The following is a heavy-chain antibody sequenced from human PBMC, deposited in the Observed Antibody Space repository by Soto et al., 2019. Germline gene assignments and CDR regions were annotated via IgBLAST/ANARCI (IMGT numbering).Heavy chain of an antibody. CDR1: GFTFSSYA. V-gene: IGHV3-30-3*01. D-gene: IGHD5-18*01. CDR3: ARDFQKLEMDTISHFDD. Sequence: GGSLRLSCAASGFTFSSYAMHWVRQAPGKWLEWVAVISYDGSNKYYADSVKGRFTISRDNSKNTLYLQMNSLRAADTAVYYCARDFQKLEMDTISHFDDWGQGTLVTVSS. J-gene: IGHJ4*02. CDR2: ISYDGSNK.